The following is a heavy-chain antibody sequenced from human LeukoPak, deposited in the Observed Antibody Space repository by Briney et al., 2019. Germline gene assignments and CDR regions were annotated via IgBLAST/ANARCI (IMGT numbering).Heavy chain of an antibody. V-gene: IGHV4-39*07. CDR2: IYYSGST. CDR1: GGSISSSSYY. D-gene: IGHD3-22*01. CDR3: ARESRITMIVVVTTGGKADWFDP. Sequence: SETLSLTCTVSGGSISSSSYYWGWIRQPPGKGLEWIGSIYYSGSTYYNPSLKSRVAISVDTSKNQFSLKLSSVTAADTAVYYCARESRITMIVVVTTGGKADWFDPWGQGTLVTVSS. J-gene: IGHJ5*02.